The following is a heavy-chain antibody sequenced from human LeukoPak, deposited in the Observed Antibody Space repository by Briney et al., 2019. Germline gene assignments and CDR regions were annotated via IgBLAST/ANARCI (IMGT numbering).Heavy chain of an antibody. Sequence: GSLRLSCAASGFTVSSNYMSWVRQAPGKGLEWVSVIYSGGSTYYADSVKGRFTISRDYSKNTLYLQMNSLRAEDTAVYYCARCRPPPPHRGWGLDYWGKGTLVTVST. J-gene: IGHJ4*02. CDR3: ARCRPPPPHRGWGLDY. V-gene: IGHV3-66*02. CDR1: GFTVSSNY. CDR2: IYSGGST. D-gene: IGHD6-19*01.